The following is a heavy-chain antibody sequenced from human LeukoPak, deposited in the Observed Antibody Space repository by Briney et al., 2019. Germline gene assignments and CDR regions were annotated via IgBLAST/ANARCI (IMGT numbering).Heavy chain of an antibody. D-gene: IGHD5-18*01. CDR3: AKDGYSYGGRYMDV. V-gene: IGHV3-23*01. CDR1: RFIFEIYA. Sequence: PGGSLRLSCAAPRFIFEIYAMHWVRQPPGKGLEWVSAISGSGGSTYYADSVKGRFTISRDNSKNTLYLQMNSLRAEDTAVYYCAKDGYSYGGRYMDVWGKGTTVTVSS. J-gene: IGHJ6*03. CDR2: ISGSGGST.